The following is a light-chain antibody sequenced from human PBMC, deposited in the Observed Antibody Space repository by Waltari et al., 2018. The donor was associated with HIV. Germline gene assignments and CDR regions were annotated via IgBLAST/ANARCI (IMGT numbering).Light chain of an antibody. J-gene: IGLJ2*01. CDR2: EVS. Sequence: QSALTQPASVSGSPGQSITISCTGTRSDVGGYNLVSWYQQHPGQAPKLMIYEVSQRPSVVSILLSCARSGDTASLTISGVQAEDEADYYCCAYAGSTTYVIFGGGTKLTVL. CDR1: RSDVGGYNL. V-gene: IGLV2-23*02. CDR3: CAYAGSTTYVI.